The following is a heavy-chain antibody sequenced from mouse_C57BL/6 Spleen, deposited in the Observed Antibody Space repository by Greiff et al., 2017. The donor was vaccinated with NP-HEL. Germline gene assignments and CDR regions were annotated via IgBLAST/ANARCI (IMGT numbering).Heavy chain of an antibody. J-gene: IGHJ3*01. CDR3: ARGYDYDLAWFAY. V-gene: IGHV1-54*01. D-gene: IGHD2-4*01. CDR1: GYAFTNYL. Sequence: QVQLKQSGAELVRPGTSVKVSCKASGYAFTNYLIEWVKQRPGQGLEWIGVINPGSGGTNYNEKFKGKATLTADKSSSTAYMQLSSLTSEDSAVYFCARGYDYDLAWFAYWGQGTLVTVSA. CDR2: INPGSGGT.